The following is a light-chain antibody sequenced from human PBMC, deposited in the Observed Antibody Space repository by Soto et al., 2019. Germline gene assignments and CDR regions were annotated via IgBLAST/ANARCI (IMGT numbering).Light chain of an antibody. J-gene: IGKJ1*01. CDR2: DAP. CDR3: QQYKSFWT. Sequence: DIQMTQSPSILSASVGDRVTIKFRSSQTITNWLAWYQQKPGKAPRLLIYDAPSLESWVPSRFSGSGSGTEFTLTISSLQSEDFATYYCQQYKSFWTFGQGTKV. CDR1: QTITNW. V-gene: IGKV1-5*01.